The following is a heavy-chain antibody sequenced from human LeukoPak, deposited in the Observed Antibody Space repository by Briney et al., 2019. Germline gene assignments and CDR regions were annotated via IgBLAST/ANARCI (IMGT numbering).Heavy chain of an antibody. V-gene: IGHV4-39*07. J-gene: IGHJ6*03. CDR2: IFYSGST. CDR1: GGSISTSNYY. Sequence: NPSETLSLTCTVSGGSISTSNYYWGWIRQPPGKGLEWIGNIFYSGSTYYGPSLKSRLTISLDTSRNQFSLKLSSVTAADTAVYYCARANCSGGSCYHISYYYSYMDVWGKGTTVTISS. D-gene: IGHD2-15*01. CDR3: ARANCSGGSCYHISYYYSYMDV.